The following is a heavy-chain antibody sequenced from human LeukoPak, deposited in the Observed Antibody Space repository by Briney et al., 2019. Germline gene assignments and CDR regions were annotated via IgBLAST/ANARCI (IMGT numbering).Heavy chain of an antibody. J-gene: IGHJ4*02. D-gene: IGHD3-10*01. V-gene: IGHV4-59*13. CDR3: ARVKANRCRGIIISNYFDY. Sequence: SETLSLTCAVSGGSMSSYYWSWIRQPPGKGLEWIGNIFYSGTTNYNPSLKSRVTFSADTSKNQFSLKLSSVTVADTAVYYCARVKANRCRGIIISNYFDYWGQGTLVTVSS. CDR2: IFYSGTT. CDR1: GGSMSSYY.